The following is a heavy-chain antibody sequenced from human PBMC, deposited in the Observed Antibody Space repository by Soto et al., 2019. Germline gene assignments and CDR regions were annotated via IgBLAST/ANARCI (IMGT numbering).Heavy chain of an antibody. J-gene: IGHJ6*02. Sequence: QVQLVESGGGVVQPGRSLRLSCAASGFTFSSYGMHWVRQAPGKGLEWVAVISYDGSNKYYADSVKGRFTISRDNSKNTLYLQRNSLRAEDTAVYYCAKEVTMVRGASYGMDVWGQGTTVTVSS. D-gene: IGHD3-10*01. CDR2: ISYDGSNK. V-gene: IGHV3-30*18. CDR1: GFTFSSYG. CDR3: AKEVTMVRGASYGMDV.